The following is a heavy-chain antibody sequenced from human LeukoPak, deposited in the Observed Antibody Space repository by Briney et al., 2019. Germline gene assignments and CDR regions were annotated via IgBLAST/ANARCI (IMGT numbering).Heavy chain of an antibody. Sequence: SETLSLTCTVSGGSISSYYWSWIRQPAGKGLEWIGRIYTSGSTNYNPSLKSRVTMSVDTSKNQFSLKLSSVTAADTAVYYCARGPVVVVPAADNWFDHWGQGTLVTVSS. CDR1: GGSISSYY. CDR2: IYTSGST. V-gene: IGHV4-4*07. CDR3: ARGPVVVVPAADNWFDH. D-gene: IGHD2-2*01. J-gene: IGHJ5*02.